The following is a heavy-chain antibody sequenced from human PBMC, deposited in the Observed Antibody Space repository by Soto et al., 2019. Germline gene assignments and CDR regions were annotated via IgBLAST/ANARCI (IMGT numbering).Heavy chain of an antibody. CDR2: INPILSMS. V-gene: IGHV1-69*02. CDR1: GDTFSFYT. CDR3: AASYGSGYRAFDY. D-gene: IGHD3-10*01. Sequence: QVQLVQSGAEVKKPGSSAKVSCKASGDTFSFYTINWVRQAPGLGLEWVGRINPILSMSNYAQKFQDRVTMTADKSTSTAYMELRSLRSEDTAMYYCAASYGSGYRAFDYWGQGALVTVSS. J-gene: IGHJ4*02.